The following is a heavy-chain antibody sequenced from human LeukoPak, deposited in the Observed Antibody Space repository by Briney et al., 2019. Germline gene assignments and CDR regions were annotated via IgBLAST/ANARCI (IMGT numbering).Heavy chain of an antibody. CDR2: VNRDGSET. CDR1: GFALSGHW. V-gene: IGHV3-7*03. CDR3: ARNNGMDV. J-gene: IGHJ6*02. Sequence: GRPLRLSCAASGFALSGHWMTWVRQVPGRGPEWVANVNRDGSETYYLDSVKGRFTISKDNAKNSLYLQMNSLRAEDTALYHCARNNGMDVWGQGTTVIVSS.